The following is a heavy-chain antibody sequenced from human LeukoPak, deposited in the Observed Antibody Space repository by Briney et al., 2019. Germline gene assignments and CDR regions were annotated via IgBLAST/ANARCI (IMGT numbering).Heavy chain of an antibody. CDR2: INAGNGNT. V-gene: IGHV1-3*01. D-gene: IGHD6-13*01. Sequence: GASVKVSCKASGYTFTSYAMHWVRQAPGQRLEWMGWINAGNGNTKYSQKFQGRVTITRDTSASTAYMELSSLRSEDTAVYYCARVYSSSWYAGGPFDYWGQGTLVTVSS. J-gene: IGHJ4*02. CDR1: GYTFTSYA. CDR3: ARVYSSSWYAGGPFDY.